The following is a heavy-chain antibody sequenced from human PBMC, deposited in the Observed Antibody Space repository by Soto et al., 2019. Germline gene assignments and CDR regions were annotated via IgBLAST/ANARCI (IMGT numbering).Heavy chain of an antibody. CDR2: TYYRSKWYN. V-gene: IGHV6-1*01. J-gene: IGHJ6*02. CDR1: GDSVSSNSAA. Sequence: SQTLSLTCAISGDSVSSNSAAWNWIRPSPSRGLEWLGRTYYRSKWYNDYAVSVKRRITINPDTSKNQFSLQLNSLTHEATAVYCCAGAVAVAGTYHYYGMDVWGQGTTVTVSS. D-gene: IGHD6-19*01. CDR3: AGAVAVAGTYHYYGMDV.